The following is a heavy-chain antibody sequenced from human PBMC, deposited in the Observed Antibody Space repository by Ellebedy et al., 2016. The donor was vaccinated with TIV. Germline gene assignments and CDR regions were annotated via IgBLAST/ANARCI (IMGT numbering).Heavy chain of an antibody. D-gene: IGHD3-22*01. CDR1: GFTFSSYA. J-gene: IGHJ6*03. V-gene: IGHV3-23*01. Sequence: GGSLRLXCAASGFTFSSYAMSWVRQAPGKGLEWVSAISGSGGSTYYADSVKGRFTISRDNSKNTLYLQMNSLRAEDTAVYYCAKQGDSYYDSSGYSANYYYYMDVWGKGTTVTVSS. CDR3: AKQGDSYYDSSGYSANYYYYMDV. CDR2: ISGSGGST.